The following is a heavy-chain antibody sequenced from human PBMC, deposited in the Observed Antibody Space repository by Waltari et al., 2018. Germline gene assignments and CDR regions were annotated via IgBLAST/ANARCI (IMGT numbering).Heavy chain of an antibody. CDR2: IIPVLGIA. J-gene: IGHJ6*02. CDR3: AREGYCGSIRCPNYGMDV. V-gene: IGHV1-69*04. CDR1: GGTFGRYG. D-gene: IGHD2-2*01. Sequence: QVQLVQSGVEVKKPGSSVKVSCKAAGGTFGRYGISWVRQAPGQGLEWMGRIIPVLGIAKYAQKFQDRVTISADKSTNTAYMELSSLRSEDTAVYYCAREGYCGSIRCPNYGMDVWGQGTTVSVTS.